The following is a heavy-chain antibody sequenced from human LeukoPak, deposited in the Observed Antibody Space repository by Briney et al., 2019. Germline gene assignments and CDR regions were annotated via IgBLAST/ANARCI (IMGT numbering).Heavy chain of an antibody. CDR3: ARKYYDYLDY. CDR1: GYTFTGYY. CDR2: INPSGGST. J-gene: IGHJ4*02. Sequence: ASVKVSCKASGYTFTGYYMHWVRQAPGQGLEWMGIINPSGGSTSYAQKFQGRVTMTRDTSTSTVYMEVSSLRSEDTAVYYCARKYYDYLDYWGQGTLVTVSS. D-gene: IGHD3-3*01. V-gene: IGHV1-46*01.